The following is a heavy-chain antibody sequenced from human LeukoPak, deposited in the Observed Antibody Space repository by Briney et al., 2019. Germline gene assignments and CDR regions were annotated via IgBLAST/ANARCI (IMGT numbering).Heavy chain of an antibody. CDR1: GFTFSSYG. CDR2: ISYDGSNK. Sequence: GGFQRLSCAASGFTFSSYGMHWVRQAPGKGLEWVAVISYDGSNKYYADSVKGRFTISRDNSKNTLYLQMNSLRAEDTAVYYCAKDLERHIVVVTASAVDYWGQGTLVTVSS. D-gene: IGHD2-21*02. J-gene: IGHJ4*02. V-gene: IGHV3-30*18. CDR3: AKDLERHIVVVTASAVDY.